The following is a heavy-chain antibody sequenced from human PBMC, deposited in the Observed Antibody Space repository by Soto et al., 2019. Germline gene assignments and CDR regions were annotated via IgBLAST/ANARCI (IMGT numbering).Heavy chain of an antibody. Sequence: GGSLRLSCAASGFTFSSYAMIWVRQAPVKGLEWVSAISGSGGSTYYADSVKGRFTISRDNSKNTLYLQMNSLRAEDTAVYYCAKYIVVVVAAGPYYFDYWGQGTLVTVSS. D-gene: IGHD2-15*01. CDR3: AKYIVVVVAAGPYYFDY. V-gene: IGHV3-23*01. CDR2: ISGSGGST. J-gene: IGHJ4*02. CDR1: GFTFSSYA.